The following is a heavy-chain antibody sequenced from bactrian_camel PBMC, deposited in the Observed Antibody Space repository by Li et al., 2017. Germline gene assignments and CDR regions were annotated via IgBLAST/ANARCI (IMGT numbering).Heavy chain of an antibody. CDR1: GHSRGSNC. D-gene: IGHD7*01. Sequence: VQLVESGGGSVQAGGSLRLSCEVSGHSRGSNCVGWYRLPPGRAPAEREGVAAIWPSASKYYADSVKGRFTIVEDNAKNTMFLQMNNLRSDDTGVYYCAAAPGYITPWHVRNHYRLWGQGTQVTVS. CDR2: IWPSASK. J-gene: IGHJ4*01. V-gene: IGHV3S55*01. CDR3: AAAPGYITPWHVRNHYRL.